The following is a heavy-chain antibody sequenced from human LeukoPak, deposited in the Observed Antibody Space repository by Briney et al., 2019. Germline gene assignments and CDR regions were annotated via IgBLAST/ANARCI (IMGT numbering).Heavy chain of an antibody. D-gene: IGHD1-26*01. CDR2: INSRSSTI. CDR1: RFTFSNYG. J-gene: IGHJ3*02. Sequence: GGSLRLSCAASRFTFSNYGVNWVRQAPGKGLEWVSYINSRSSTIYYANSVRGRFTISRDNAKNSLYLQMNSLKAEDTAIYYCAREVGTPQAFDIWGQGTMVTVSS. CDR3: AREVGTPQAFDI. V-gene: IGHV3-48*01.